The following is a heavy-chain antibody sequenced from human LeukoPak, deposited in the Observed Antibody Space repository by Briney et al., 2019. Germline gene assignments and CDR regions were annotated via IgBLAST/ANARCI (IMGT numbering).Heavy chain of an antibody. D-gene: IGHD5-18*01. CDR2: IITSAGST. J-gene: IGHJ4*02. CDR1: GYTFTSYY. V-gene: IGHV1-46*01. CDR3: ARVEGLTATVTD. Sequence: ASVKVSCKTSGYTFTSYYMHWVRQAPGQGLEWMGLIITSAGSTTYAQNFQGRVTLTRDTSTSTVYMEMSSLRSEDTAVYYCARVEGLTATVTDWGQGTLVTVSS.